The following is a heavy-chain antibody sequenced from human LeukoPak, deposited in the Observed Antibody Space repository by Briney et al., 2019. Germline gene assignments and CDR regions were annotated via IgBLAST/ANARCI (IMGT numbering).Heavy chain of an antibody. V-gene: IGHV3-74*01. Sequence: GGSLRLSCAASGFTFSSYWVHWVRHAPGKGLVWVSRIYSDGSSTSYADSVKGRFTISRDNAKNTLYLQMNSLRAEDTAVYYCARVGYYYDSSGYHDAFDIWGQGTMVTVSS. CDR3: ARVGYYYDSSGYHDAFDI. J-gene: IGHJ3*02. CDR1: GFTFSSYW. CDR2: IYSDGSST. D-gene: IGHD3-22*01.